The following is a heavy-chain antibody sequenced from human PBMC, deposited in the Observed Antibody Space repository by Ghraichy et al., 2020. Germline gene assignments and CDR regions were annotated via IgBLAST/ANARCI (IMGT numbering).Heavy chain of an antibody. J-gene: IGHJ4*02. CDR1: GFTFSSYG. CDR2: IWYDGSNK. CDR3: ARDVYEPNSGYLDY. V-gene: IGHV3-33*01. D-gene: IGHD2/OR15-2a*01. Sequence: GGSLRLSCAASGFTFSSYGMHWVRQAPGKGLEWVAVIWYDGSNKYYADSVKGRFTISRDNSKNTLYLQMNSLRAEDTAVYYCARDVYEPNSGYLDYWGRGTLVTVSS.